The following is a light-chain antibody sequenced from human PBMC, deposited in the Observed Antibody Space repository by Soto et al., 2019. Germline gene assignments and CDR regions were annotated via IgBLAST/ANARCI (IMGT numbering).Light chain of an antibody. CDR2: GAS. V-gene: IGKV3-15*01. J-gene: IGKJ2*01. CDR1: QSVSNN. CDR3: QQYDNLPYT. Sequence: EIVMTHSPATLSVSPGERATLSCRASQSVSNNLAWYQQKPGQAPRLLIYGASTRATAIPARFSGSGSGTEFTLTISSRQSEDFAVYFCQQYDNLPYTFGQGTKLEIK.